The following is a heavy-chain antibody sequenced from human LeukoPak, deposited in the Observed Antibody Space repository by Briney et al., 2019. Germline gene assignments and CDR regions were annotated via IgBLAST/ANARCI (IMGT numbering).Heavy chain of an antibody. CDR3: ARDTYNAPVDP. CDR2: INGDGSST. Sequence: PGGSLRLSCAASGFAFNTYWMHWVRQAPGEGLVWVSRINGDGSSTIYADSVKGRFTVSRDNAKNTLYLQMNSLRAEDTAVYYCARDTYNAPVDPWGQGTLVTVSS. V-gene: IGHV3-74*01. CDR1: GFAFNTYW. J-gene: IGHJ5*02. D-gene: IGHD2/OR15-2a*01.